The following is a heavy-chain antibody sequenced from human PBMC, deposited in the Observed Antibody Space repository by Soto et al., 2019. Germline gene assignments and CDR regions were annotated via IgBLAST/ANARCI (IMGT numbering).Heavy chain of an antibody. D-gene: IGHD3-16*01. J-gene: IGHJ4*02. CDR3: ARSPIRLSYFDY. CDR1: GYSISSDYY. Sequence: PSETLSLTXAVSGYSISSDYYWGWIRQPPGKGLEWIGSVYDSGNSYYNPSLKSRVTISLDTSKNQFSLKLSSVTAADTAVYFCARSPIRLSYFDYWGQGTLVSVSS. V-gene: IGHV4-38-2*01. CDR2: VYDSGNS.